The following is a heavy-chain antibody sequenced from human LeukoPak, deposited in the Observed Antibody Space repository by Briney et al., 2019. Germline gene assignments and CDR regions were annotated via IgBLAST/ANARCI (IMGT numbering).Heavy chain of an antibody. Sequence: GGSLRLSCAASGFTFSSYGMHWVRQAPGKGLEWVAVISYDGSNKYYADSVKGRFTISRDNSKNTLYLQMNSLRAEDTAVYYCAKDRLLWFGELSSDYWGQGTLVTVSS. J-gene: IGHJ4*02. CDR1: GFTFSSYG. D-gene: IGHD3-10*01. CDR3: AKDRLLWFGELSSDY. V-gene: IGHV3-30*18. CDR2: ISYDGSNK.